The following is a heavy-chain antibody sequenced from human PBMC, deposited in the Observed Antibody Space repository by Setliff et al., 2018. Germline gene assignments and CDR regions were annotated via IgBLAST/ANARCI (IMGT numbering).Heavy chain of an antibody. D-gene: IGHD6-13*01. Sequence: GGSLRLSCAASGFTFSNAWMSWVRQAPGKGLEWAGNINQDGSGKYYVDSVKGRFTISRDNAKNSLYVQMNSLRAEDTAVYYCARDDGYNNRWYYYWGQGTLVTVSS. CDR2: INQDGSGK. V-gene: IGHV3-7*01. J-gene: IGHJ4*02. CDR1: GFTFSNAW. CDR3: ARDDGYNNRWYYY.